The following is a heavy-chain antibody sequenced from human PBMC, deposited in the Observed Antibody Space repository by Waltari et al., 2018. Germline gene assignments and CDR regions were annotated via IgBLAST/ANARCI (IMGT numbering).Heavy chain of an antibody. Sequence: QVQLQESGPGLVRPSETLSLTCDVSGYFINTGSFWGWIRQPLGMGLEWVGNIYHDGTTYYNPSLKHRLMISLDTSKNQFSLRLNFVDVADTAVYYCARQTLGYCTSAACRRLETWGQGILVTVSS. V-gene: IGHV4-38-2*01. CDR1: GYFINTGSF. CDR3: ARQTLGYCTSAACRRLET. J-gene: IGHJ5*02. D-gene: IGHD2-2*03. CDR2: IYHDGTT.